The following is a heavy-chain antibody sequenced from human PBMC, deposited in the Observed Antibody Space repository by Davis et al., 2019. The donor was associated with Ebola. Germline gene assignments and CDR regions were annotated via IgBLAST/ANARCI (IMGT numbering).Heavy chain of an antibody. Sequence: ASVKVSCKASGYTFTGYYMYWVRQAPGQGLEWMGWINPNSGGTNYVQKFQGRVTMTRDTSINTAYMELTGLTSDDTALYYCARGISASRNWFDPWGQGTLVTVSS. D-gene: IGHD6-19*01. CDR2: INPNSGGT. V-gene: IGHV1-2*02. CDR3: ARGISASRNWFDP. J-gene: IGHJ5*02. CDR1: GYTFTGYY.